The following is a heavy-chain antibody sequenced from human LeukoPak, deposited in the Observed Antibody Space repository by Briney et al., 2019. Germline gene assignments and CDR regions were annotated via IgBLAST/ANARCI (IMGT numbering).Heavy chain of an antibody. CDR2: ISGSGDAT. CDR1: GFTFTTYA. CDR3: ARLSGTAGTTSRVLDY. D-gene: IGHD1-1*01. V-gene: IGHV3-23*01. J-gene: IGHJ4*02. Sequence: GGSLRLSCAAYGFTFTTYAIIWVRQAPGRGLEWVSAISGSGDATYYADSVKGRFTVSRDNSKNTLYLQMNSLRAEDTAVFSCARLSGTAGTTSRVLDYWGQGTLVTVSS.